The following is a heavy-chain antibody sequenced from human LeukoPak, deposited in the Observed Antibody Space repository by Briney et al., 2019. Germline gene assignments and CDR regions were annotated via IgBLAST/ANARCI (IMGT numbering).Heavy chain of an antibody. J-gene: IGHJ3*02. CDR3: ARDRNYYDSSGYYTDAFDI. D-gene: IGHD3-22*01. CDR2: IYTSGST. V-gene: IGHV4-61*02. CDR1: GGSISSGSYY. Sequence: PSQTLSLTCTVSGGSISSGSYYWSWIRQPAGKGLEWSGRIYTSGSTNYNPSLKSRVTISVDTSKNQFSLKLSSVTAADTAVYYCARDRNYYDSSGYYTDAFDIWGQGTMVTVSS.